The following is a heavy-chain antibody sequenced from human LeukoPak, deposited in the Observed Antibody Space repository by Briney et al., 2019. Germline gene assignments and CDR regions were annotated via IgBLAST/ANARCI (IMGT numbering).Heavy chain of an antibody. CDR2: MSSGGDI. V-gene: IGHV3-53*04. CDR3: ARDLNV. J-gene: IGHJ4*02. D-gene: IGHD3-9*01. CDR1: GFAVSGNY. Sequence: PGGSLRLSCAASGFAVSGNYMSWVHQAPGKGLEWVSLMSSGGDINYVDSAKGRFTISRHNSKNTLDLQMDSLRAEDTAVYYCARDLNVWGQGTLVTVSS.